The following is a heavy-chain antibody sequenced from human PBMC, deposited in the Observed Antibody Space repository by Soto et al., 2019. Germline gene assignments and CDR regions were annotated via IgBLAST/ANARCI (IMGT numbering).Heavy chain of an antibody. J-gene: IGHJ4*02. CDR2: INSDGSST. CDR3: AREVDDSSGYYEDY. Sequence: EVQLEESGGDLVQPGGSLRLSCAASGFTFSSHWMHWVRQAPGKGLVWVSRINSDGSSTTYADSVKGRFTISRDNAKNTLYLQMNSLRAEDTAVYYCAREVDDSSGYYEDYWGQRTLVTVSS. CDR1: GFTFSSHW. D-gene: IGHD3-22*01. V-gene: IGHV3-74*01.